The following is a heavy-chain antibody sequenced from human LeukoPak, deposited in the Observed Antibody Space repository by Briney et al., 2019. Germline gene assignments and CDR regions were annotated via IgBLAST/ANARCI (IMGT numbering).Heavy chain of an antibody. V-gene: IGHV3-30*02. D-gene: IGHD2-2*01. CDR1: GFTFSSYG. CDR2: IRYEGSNK. J-gene: IGHJ4*02. CDR3: AKDGPLHVRYCSSTSCSGSFDY. Sequence: GGSLRLSCAASGFTFSSYGMHWGCQAPGKGLEWVAFIRYEGSNKYYADSVKGRFTISRDNSKNTLYLQMNSLRAEDTAVYYCAKDGPLHVRYCSSTSCSGSFDYWGQGTLVTVSS.